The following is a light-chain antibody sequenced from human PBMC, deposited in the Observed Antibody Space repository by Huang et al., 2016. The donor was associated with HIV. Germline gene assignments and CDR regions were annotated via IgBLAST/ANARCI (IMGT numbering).Light chain of an antibody. Sequence: QLTQSPSSLSASVGDRVPITCRASQGISNTLAWYQQKPGKAPKLLIYDASSLQTGAPSRFSGSGSGTDFTLTISSLQPEDCATYYCQQFNHYPLTFGGGTKVEIE. CDR2: DAS. CDR1: QGISNT. V-gene: IGKV1D-13*01. CDR3: QQFNHYPLT. J-gene: IGKJ4*01.